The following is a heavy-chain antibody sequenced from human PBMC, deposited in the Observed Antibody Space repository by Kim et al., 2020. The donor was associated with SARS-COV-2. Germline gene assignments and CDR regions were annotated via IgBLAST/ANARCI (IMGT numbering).Heavy chain of an antibody. J-gene: IGHJ4*02. CDR1: GGSISSSSYY. Sequence: SETLSLTCTVSGGSISSSSYYWGWIRQPPGKGLEWIGSIYYSGSTYYNPSLKSRVTISVDTSKNQFSLKLSSVTAADTAVYYCARLTGSWYGALDYWGQGTLVTVSS. V-gene: IGHV4-39*01. D-gene: IGHD6-13*01. CDR2: IYYSGST. CDR3: ARLTGSWYGALDY.